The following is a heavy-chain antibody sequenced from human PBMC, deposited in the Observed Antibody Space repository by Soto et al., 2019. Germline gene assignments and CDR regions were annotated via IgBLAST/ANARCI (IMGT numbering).Heavy chain of an antibody. CDR1: GFTFTNAW. D-gene: IGHD3-10*01. CDR3: TTDSYITLVIGRFDY. J-gene: IGHJ4*01. V-gene: IGHV3-15*07. Sequence: EVQLVESGGGLVKPGGSLRLSCAASGFTFTNAWINWVRQAPGKGLEWVGRIKSKIDGGTTDFAAPVKGRIAISRDDSKNMVYLQMNSLKTEDTAIYYCTTDSYITLVIGRFDYWGHGTLVTVSS. CDR2: IKSKIDGGTT.